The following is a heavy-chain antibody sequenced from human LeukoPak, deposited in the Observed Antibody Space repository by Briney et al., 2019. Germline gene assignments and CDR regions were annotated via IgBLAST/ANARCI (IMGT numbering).Heavy chain of an antibody. D-gene: IGHD2-2*01. Sequence: GGSLRLSCAASGFTFSSYEMNWVRQAPGKGLEWVSAISGSGGSTYYADSVKGQFTISRDNSKNTLYLQMNSLRAEDTAVYYCAKGKDIVVVPAAYFGYWGQGTLVTVSS. V-gene: IGHV3-23*01. CDR1: GFTFSSYE. J-gene: IGHJ4*02. CDR2: ISGSGGST. CDR3: AKGKDIVVVPAAYFGY.